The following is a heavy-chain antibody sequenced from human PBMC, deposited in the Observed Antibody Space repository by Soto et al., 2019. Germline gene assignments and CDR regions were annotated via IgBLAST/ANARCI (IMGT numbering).Heavy chain of an antibody. D-gene: IGHD1-7*01. Sequence: QLQLQESGPGLVKPSETLSLTCTVSGGSISSSSYYWGWIRQPPGKGLEWIGSIYYSGSTYYNPSLKRPVPLSVDTSKNQFSLKLSSVTAADTAVYYCARPSGTGALLWGQGTLVTVSS. CDR1: GGSISSSSYY. V-gene: IGHV4-39*01. J-gene: IGHJ4*02. CDR2: IYYSGST. CDR3: ARPSGTGALL.